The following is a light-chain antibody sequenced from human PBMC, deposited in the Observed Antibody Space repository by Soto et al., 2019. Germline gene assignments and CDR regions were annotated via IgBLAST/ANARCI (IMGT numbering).Light chain of an antibody. J-gene: IGKJ1*01. CDR1: QSVSGN. CDR2: DAS. CDR3: HQYHNWPLA. V-gene: IGKV3-15*01. Sequence: EIVLTQSPATLSVSPGEGATLSCRASQSVSGNLAWYQQKPGQAPRLLIYDASTRATGIPARFSGRGSGTEFTLTISSLQSEEFAVYYCHQYHNWPLAFGQGTKVEIK.